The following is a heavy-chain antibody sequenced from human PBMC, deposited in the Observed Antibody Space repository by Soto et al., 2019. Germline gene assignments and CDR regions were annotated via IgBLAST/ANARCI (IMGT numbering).Heavy chain of an antibody. CDR2: TIPALGKA. V-gene: IGHV1-69*10. D-gene: IGHD3-10*01. CDR3: ARGPFRPSAMDV. Sequence: SVKVSCKTSGDNFKKNVFTWVRQAPGQGLEWMGGTIPALGKAHYIEKFQGRVTITVDDATRTVYKEVRDLTSEDTAIYYCARGPFRPSAMDVWGQGTTVTVSS. J-gene: IGHJ6*02. CDR1: GDNFKKNV.